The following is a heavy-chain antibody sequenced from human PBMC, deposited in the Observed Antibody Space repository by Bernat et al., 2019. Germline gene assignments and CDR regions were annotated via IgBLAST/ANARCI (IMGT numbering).Heavy chain of an antibody. CDR2: IRGGGGDT. V-gene: IGHV3-23*01. D-gene: IGHD3-9*01. Sequence: EVQVLESGGGLVQPGGSLRLSCAASGFSFRDYAMSWVRQAPGKGLEWVSSIRGGGGDTYYANSVKGRFTISRDNSKNTLYLQMSRLGAEDTAVYYCAKGNYDILTGYYSYYYYALDVWGQGTTVTVSS. CDR1: GFSFRDYA. J-gene: IGHJ6*02. CDR3: AKGNYDILTGYYSYYYYALDV.